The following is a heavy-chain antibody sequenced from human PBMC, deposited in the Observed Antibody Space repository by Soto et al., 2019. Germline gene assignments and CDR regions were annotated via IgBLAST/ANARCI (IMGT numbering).Heavy chain of an antibody. J-gene: IGHJ6*02. Sequence: GGSLRLSCAASGFTFSSYAMSWVRQAPGKGLEWVAVISYDGSNKYYADSVKGRFTISRDNSKNTLYLQMNSLRAEDTAVYYCAKSARTDSYGMDVWGQGTTVTVSS. CDR1: GFTFSSYA. CDR3: AKSARTDSYGMDV. V-gene: IGHV3-30*18. CDR2: ISYDGSNK.